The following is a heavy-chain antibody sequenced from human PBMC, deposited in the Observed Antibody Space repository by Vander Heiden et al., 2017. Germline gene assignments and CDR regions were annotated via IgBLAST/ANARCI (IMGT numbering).Heavy chain of an antibody. CDR1: GLTFNEHA. V-gene: IGHV3-9*01. CDR3: GKDMTPGGLDV. D-gene: IGHD3-10*01. CDR2: ILWDNSRI. Sequence: EVQLVESGGGLVQPGSSLRLTCEGPGLTFNEHAMHWVRQVTGKGVEWVSGILWDNSRIGYADSVKGRFTISRDNGKNSLYLQMNSLRPEDTALYCCGKDMTPGGLDVWGHGTTVTVSS. J-gene: IGHJ6*02.